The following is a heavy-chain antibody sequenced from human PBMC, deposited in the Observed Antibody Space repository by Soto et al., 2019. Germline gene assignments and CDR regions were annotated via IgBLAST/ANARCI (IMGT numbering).Heavy chain of an antibody. V-gene: IGHV2-5*02. D-gene: IGHD5-18*01. J-gene: IGHJ4*02. CDR2: IYWDDDK. CDR3: AHRREYSFGDGLDY. CDR1: GFSLSTNRVG. Sequence: QITSKESGPTLVKPTQTLTLTCTFSGFSLSTNRVGVGWIRQPPGKALEWLALIYWDDDKRYSPSLRSRLTITKDTSKNQVVLTMTNMDPVDTATYYCAHRREYSFGDGLDYWGQGTLVTVSS.